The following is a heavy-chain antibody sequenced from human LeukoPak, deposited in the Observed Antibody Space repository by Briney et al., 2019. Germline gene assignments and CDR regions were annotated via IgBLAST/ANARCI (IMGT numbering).Heavy chain of an antibody. D-gene: IGHD6-13*01. CDR2: ISGSGGST. CDR1: GFTLSSYA. V-gene: IGHV3-23*01. J-gene: IGHJ4*02. CDR3: AKDLEIISSSWSD. Sequence: GGSLRLSCAASGFTLSSYAMSWVRQAPGKGLEWVSAISGSGGSTYYADSVKGRFTISRDNSKNTLYLQMNSLRAEDTAVYYCAKDLEIISSSWSDWGQGTLVTVSS.